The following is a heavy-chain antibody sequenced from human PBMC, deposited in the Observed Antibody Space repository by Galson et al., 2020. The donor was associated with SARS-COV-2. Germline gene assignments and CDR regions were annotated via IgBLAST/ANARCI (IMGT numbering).Heavy chain of an antibody. CDR3: AKDGNNWNQHDY. V-gene: IGHV3-23*01. D-gene: IGHD1-20*01. J-gene: IGHJ4*02. Sequence: GESLKISCAASGFTFSSYAMSWVRQAPGKGLEWVSAISGSGGSTYYADSVKGRFTISRDNSKNTLYLQMNSLRAEDTAVYYCAKDGNNWNQHDYWGQGTLVTVSS. CDR1: GFTFSSYA. CDR2: ISGSGGST.